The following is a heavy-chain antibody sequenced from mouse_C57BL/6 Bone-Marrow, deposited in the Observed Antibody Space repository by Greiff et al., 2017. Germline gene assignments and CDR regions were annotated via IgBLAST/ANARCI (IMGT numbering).Heavy chain of an antibody. CDR2: FHPYNDNT. CDR1: GYTFTTYP. J-gene: IGHJ2*01. Sequence: VQLQQSGAELVKPGASVKMSCKASGYTFTTYPIEWMKQTPGKSLEWIGNFHPYNDNTKYNDKFKGKATLTVETSSSTVYLQLHRLTSDDYAVXICVRGGNYGWYYFDYWGQGTTLTVSS. D-gene: IGHD2-1*01. V-gene: IGHV1-47*01. CDR3: VRGGNYGWYYFDY.